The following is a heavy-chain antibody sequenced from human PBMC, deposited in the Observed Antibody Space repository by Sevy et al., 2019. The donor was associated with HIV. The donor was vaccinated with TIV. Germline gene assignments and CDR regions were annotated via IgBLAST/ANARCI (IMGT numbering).Heavy chain of an antibody. CDR2: ISNRGTNI. V-gene: IGHV3-48*03. CDR1: GFRFSSYE. J-gene: IGHJ4*02. D-gene: IGHD4-17*01. Sequence: GGSLRLSCAASGFRFSSYEMNWVRQAPGKGLEWVASISNRGTNIYYSDSVRGRFTISRDTAKNSLYLQMNSLRAEDTAVYYCARDLPPSATTVSHFDDWGQGTLVTVSS. CDR3: ARDLPPSATTVSHFDD.